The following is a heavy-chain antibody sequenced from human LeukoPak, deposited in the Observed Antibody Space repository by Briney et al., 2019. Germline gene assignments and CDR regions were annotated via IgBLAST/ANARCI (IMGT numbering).Heavy chain of an antibody. Sequence: PGGSLRLSCVGSGFTFSRYWLNWVRQAPGKGLEWVANMNQDGSEIYYLDSVKGRFTISRDNSKNTLYLQMNSLSTEDTAVYFCAKDDYGDYGGPTLDYWGQGTLVTVSS. J-gene: IGHJ4*02. CDR3: AKDDYGDYGGPTLDY. CDR2: MNQDGSEI. D-gene: IGHD4-17*01. CDR1: GFTFSRYW. V-gene: IGHV3-7*01.